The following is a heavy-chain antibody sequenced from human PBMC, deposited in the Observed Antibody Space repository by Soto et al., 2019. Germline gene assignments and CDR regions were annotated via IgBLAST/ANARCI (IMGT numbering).Heavy chain of an antibody. CDR3: ARSGPYAEYFQH. D-gene: IGHD1-26*01. CDR2: IDPSDSYT. J-gene: IGHJ1*01. V-gene: IGHV5-10-1*01. Sequence: GESLKISCKGSGYSFTSYWITWVRQMPGKGLEWMGRIDPSDSYTNYSPSFQGHVTISADKSIGTAYLEWSSLKASDTAMYYCARSGPYAEYFQHWGQGTLVTVSS. CDR1: GYSFTSYW.